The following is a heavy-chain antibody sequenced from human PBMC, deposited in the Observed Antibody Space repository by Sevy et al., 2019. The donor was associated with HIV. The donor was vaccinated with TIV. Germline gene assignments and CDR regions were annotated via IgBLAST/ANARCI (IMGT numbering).Heavy chain of an antibody. Sequence: GGSLRLSCAASGFTXNTHAMNWVRQAPGKGLEWVSVISGTGSSTYYADSVKGRFTISRDNSKNTLYLQMNSLRADDTAVYXXXXALNPALESMIXXXXRXXXXXXXWGXXTMVTVSS. D-gene: IGHD3-22*01. CDR3: XXALNPALESMIXXXXRXXXXXXX. CDR1: GFTXNTHA. J-gene: IGHJ3*01. CDR2: ISGTGSST. V-gene: IGHV3-23*01.